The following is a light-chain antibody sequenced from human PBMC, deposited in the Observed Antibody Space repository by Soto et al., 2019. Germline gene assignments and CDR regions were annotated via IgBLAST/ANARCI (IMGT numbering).Light chain of an antibody. J-gene: IGKJ5*01. Sequence: DVVMTQSPLSLPVTLGQPASISCRSTQSLLYSDGKIYLNWFHQRPGQSPRRLIYTVSNRASGVPDRFSGSGSDIEFTLKISRVEAEDVGIYYCMQGTHWPITFGQGTRLEIK. CDR1: QSLLYSDGKIY. CDR2: TVS. V-gene: IGKV2-30*01. CDR3: MQGTHWPIT.